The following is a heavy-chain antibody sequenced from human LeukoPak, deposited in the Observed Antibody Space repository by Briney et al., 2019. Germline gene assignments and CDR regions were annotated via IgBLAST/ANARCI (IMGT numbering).Heavy chain of an antibody. Sequence: PGGSLRLSCAASGFTFSSYAMHWVRQAPGKGLEWVSAISGSGGSTYYADSVKGRFTISRDNSKNTLYLQMNSLRAEDTAVYYCAKDGLHYDILTGYYPDYWGQGTLVTVSS. J-gene: IGHJ4*02. CDR2: ISGSGGST. D-gene: IGHD3-9*01. CDR1: GFTFSSYA. CDR3: AKDGLHYDILTGYYPDY. V-gene: IGHV3-23*01.